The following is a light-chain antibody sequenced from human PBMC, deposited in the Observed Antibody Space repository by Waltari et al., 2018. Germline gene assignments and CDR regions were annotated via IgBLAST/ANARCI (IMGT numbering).Light chain of an antibody. CDR1: QDIGSD. CDR2: SAS. Sequence: DIQMIQSPASLSASMGDRVTITCRASQDIGSDLGWYQQKPGKAPKRLIYSASNLQSGVPSRFSGSGSGTEFALTISSLQPEDFATYHCLQHSTYPPTFGQGTKLDIK. CDR3: LQHSTYPPT. J-gene: IGKJ2*01. V-gene: IGKV1-17*01.